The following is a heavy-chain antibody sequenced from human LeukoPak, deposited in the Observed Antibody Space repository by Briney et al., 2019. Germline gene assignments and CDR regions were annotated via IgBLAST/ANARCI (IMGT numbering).Heavy chain of an antibody. J-gene: IGHJ6*02. Sequence: GGSLRLSCATSGFTFSIYTMNWVRQAPGKGLEWVSCISSGGTYIYNADSVKGRFTISRDNAKNSLYLQMNNLRAEDTAVYYCARDPRADGSSGYYYGMDVWGQGTTVTVSS. CDR3: ARDPRADGSSGYYYGMDV. CDR2: ISSGGTYI. CDR1: GFTFSIYT. D-gene: IGHD6-6*01. V-gene: IGHV3-21*01.